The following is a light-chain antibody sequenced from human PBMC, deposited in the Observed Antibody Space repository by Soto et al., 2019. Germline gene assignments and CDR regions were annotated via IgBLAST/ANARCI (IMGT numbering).Light chain of an antibody. CDR3: QHYSTWLWT. CDR2: GAS. CDR1: QSVSSK. J-gene: IGKJ1*01. Sequence: EIVMTQSPATLSMSPGERATLSCRASQSVSSKLAWYQQKPGQGPRLLIYGASTRATGIPDRFSASGSGTEFTLTISSLQSEDFAVYYCQHYSTWLWTFGQGTKVEIK. V-gene: IGKV3-15*01.